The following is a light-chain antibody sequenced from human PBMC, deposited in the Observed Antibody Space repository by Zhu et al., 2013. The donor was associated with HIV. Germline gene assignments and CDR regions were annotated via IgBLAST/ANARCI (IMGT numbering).Light chain of an antibody. CDR3: QQYNDWPPAWT. V-gene: IGKV3-15*01. J-gene: IGKJ1*01. Sequence: EIEMTQSPATLSVSPGERVTLSCRATQNIHNNLAWYQQQPGQAVKLLIYGASTRAPGVPARFSGSGSGTEFVLTINSLQSEDFGVYYCQQYNDWPPAWTFGQGTKVEVK. CDR1: QNIHNN. CDR2: GAS.